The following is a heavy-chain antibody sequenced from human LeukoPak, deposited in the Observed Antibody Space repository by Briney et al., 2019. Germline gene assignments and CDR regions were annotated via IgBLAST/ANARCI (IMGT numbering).Heavy chain of an antibody. CDR1: GFTFMEYS. V-gene: IGHV3-23*01. J-gene: IGHJ5*02. Sequence: GGSLRVSCASSGFTFMEYSMSFVRQTPRKGLWCVFNSRSNGGYTCYTDSVKGRFTISRDNSKNTLYLEMHSLRAEDTAVYSCAKGGYTTWFDPWGQGTLVIVSS. CDR3: AKGGYTTWFDP. D-gene: IGHD2-15*01. CDR2: SRSNGGYT.